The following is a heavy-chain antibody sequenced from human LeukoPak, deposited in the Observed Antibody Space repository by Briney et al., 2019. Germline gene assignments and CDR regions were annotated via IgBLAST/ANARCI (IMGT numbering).Heavy chain of an antibody. D-gene: IGHD3-22*01. CDR3: ARDREYYYDPSGYYY. V-gene: IGHV3-30*04. CDR1: GFTFSSYA. CDR2: ISYDGSNK. Sequence: GGSLRLSCAASGFTFSSYAMHWVRQAPGKGLEWVAVISYDGSNKYYADSVKGRFTISRDNSKNTLYLQMNSLRAEDTAVYYCARDREYYYDPSGYYYWGQGTLVTVSS. J-gene: IGHJ4*02.